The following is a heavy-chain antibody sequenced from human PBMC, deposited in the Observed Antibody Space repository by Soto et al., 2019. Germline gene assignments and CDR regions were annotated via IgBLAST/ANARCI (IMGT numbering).Heavy chain of an antibody. CDR2: IIPILGIA. D-gene: IGHD3-16*01. Sequence: QVQLVQSGAEVTKPGSSVKVSCKASGGTFSSYTISWVRQAPGQGLEWMGRIIPILGIANYAQKFQGRVTITADKSTSTAYMELSSLRSEDTAVYYCARDLGTREGWFDPWGQGTLVTVSS. CDR3: ARDLGTREGWFDP. V-gene: IGHV1-69*08. J-gene: IGHJ5*02. CDR1: GGTFSSYT.